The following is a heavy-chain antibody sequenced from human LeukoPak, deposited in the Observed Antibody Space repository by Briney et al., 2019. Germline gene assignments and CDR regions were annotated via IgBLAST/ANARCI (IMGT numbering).Heavy chain of an antibody. CDR1: GGFISSGYYY. D-gene: IGHD4-11*01. V-gene: IGHV4-61*02. CDR2: IYTGGST. Sequence: SQTLSLTCSVSGGFISSGYYYWSWLRQPAGKGLEWIGRIYTGGSTNNNPSLKSRVTISMDTSKNQFSLKLTSVTAADTAVYYCARTSTLTTAFGIWGQGTLVTVSS. J-gene: IGHJ4*02. CDR3: ARTSTLTTAFGI.